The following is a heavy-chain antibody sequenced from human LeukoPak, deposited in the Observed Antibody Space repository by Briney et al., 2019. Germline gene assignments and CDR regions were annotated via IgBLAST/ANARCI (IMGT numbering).Heavy chain of an antibody. V-gene: IGHV4-39*01. CDR3: TRHALGYNPFDS. CDR1: GGAINSGNYY. D-gene: IGHD5-24*01. Sequence: SETLSLTCTVSGGAINSGNYYWGWIRQPPGRGLEWIGSFYYSGSIYYNPSLKGRVTISVDTSKNQFSLKLNSVTAADTAVYYCTRHALGYNPFDSWGQGTLVTVSS. CDR2: FYYSGSI. J-gene: IGHJ4*02.